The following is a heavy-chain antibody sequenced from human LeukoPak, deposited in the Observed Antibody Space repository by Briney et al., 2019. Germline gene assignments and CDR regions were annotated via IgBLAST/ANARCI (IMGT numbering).Heavy chain of an antibody. CDR1: GYTFTSHG. V-gene: IGHV1-18*01. D-gene: IGHD1-26*01. J-gene: IGHJ5*02. CDR3: ARVMGATRYNWFDP. Sequence: ASVKVSCKASGYTFTSHGISWVRQAPGQGLEWMGWISAYNGNTNYAQKLQGRVTMTTDTSTSTAYMELRSLRSDDTAVYYCARVMGATRYNWFDPWGQGTLVTVSS. CDR2: ISAYNGNT.